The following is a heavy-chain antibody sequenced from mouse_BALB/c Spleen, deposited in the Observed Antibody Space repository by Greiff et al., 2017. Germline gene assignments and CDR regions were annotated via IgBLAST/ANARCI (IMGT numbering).Heavy chain of an antibody. CDR2: IRNKANGYTT. CDR3: ARDNYDAGFAD. CDR1: GFTFTDYY. D-gene: IGHD2-4*01. V-gene: IGHV7-3*02. J-gene: IGHJ3*01. Sequence: DVKLVESGGGLVQPGGSLRLSCATSGFTFTDYYMSWVRQPPGKALEWLGFIRNKANGYTTEYSASVKGRFTISRDNSQSILYLQMNTLRAEDSATYYCARDNYDAGFADRGEGTLVTVSA.